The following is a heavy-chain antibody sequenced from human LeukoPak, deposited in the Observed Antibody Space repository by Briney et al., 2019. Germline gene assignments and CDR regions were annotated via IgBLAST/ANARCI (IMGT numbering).Heavy chain of an antibody. CDR3: ARGTTGAGYYYYMDV. D-gene: IGHD1/OR15-1a*01. V-gene: IGHV1-8*03. CDR2: MNPNSGNT. CDR1: GYTFTSYD. J-gene: IGHJ6*03. Sequence: WASVKVSCKASGYTFTSYDINWVRQATGQGLEWMGWMNPNSGNTGYAQKFQGRVTITRNTSISTAYMELSSLRSEDTAVYYCARGTTGAGYYYYMDVWGKGTTVTVSS.